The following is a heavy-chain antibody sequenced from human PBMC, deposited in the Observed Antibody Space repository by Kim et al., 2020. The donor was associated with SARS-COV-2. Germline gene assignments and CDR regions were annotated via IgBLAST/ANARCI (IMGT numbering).Heavy chain of an antibody. J-gene: IGHJ4*02. V-gene: IGHV3-43*01. CDR3: AKETGSGATTNYFDY. D-gene: IGHD1-26*01. Sequence: DSVKGRFTISRDNSKNSLYLQMNSLRTEDTALYYCAKETGSGATTNYFDYWGQGTLVTVSS.